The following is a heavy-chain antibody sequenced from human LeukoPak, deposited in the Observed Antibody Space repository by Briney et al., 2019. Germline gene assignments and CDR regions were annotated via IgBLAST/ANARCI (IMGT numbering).Heavy chain of an antibody. CDR3: ARGLVWRFLLDSRRDSFDI. Sequence: GGSLRLSCAASGFTFSNYWMSWVRQAPGKGLEWVANINQDGSEKYYVDSMKGRFTTSRDNAKNSLCLQMNNLRAEDTAVYYCARGLVWRFLLDSRRDSFDIWGQGTTITVSS. V-gene: IGHV3-7*01. CDR1: GFTFSNYW. J-gene: IGHJ3*02. D-gene: IGHD3-16*01. CDR2: INQDGSEK.